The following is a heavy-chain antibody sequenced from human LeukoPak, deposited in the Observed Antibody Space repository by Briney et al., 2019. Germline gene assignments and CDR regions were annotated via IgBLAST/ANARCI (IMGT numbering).Heavy chain of an antibody. Sequence: GGSLRLSCANSGFTFDDYAMHWVRQAPGKGLEWVSRISSDGSTTTYADSVKGRFTISRDNAKNTLYLQMNSLRAEDTAVYYCLSRYGAYWGQGTLVTVSS. V-gene: IGHV3-74*01. CDR3: LSRYGAY. J-gene: IGHJ4*02. CDR1: GFTFDDYA. CDR2: ISSDGSTT. D-gene: IGHD5/OR15-5a*01.